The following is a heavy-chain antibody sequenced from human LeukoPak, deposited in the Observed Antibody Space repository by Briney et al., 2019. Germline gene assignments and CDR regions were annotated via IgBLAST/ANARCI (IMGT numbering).Heavy chain of an antibody. Sequence: GGSLRLSCAASGFTFSSYSMNWVRQAPGKGLEWVSYISSSSSTIYYADSVKGRFTISRDNAKNSLYLQMNSLRAEDTAVYHCARGGYSSSRYWVYWGQGTLVTVSS. CDR2: ISSSSSTI. V-gene: IGHV3-48*04. CDR3: ARGGYSSSRYWVY. J-gene: IGHJ4*02. CDR1: GFTFSSYS. D-gene: IGHD6-13*01.